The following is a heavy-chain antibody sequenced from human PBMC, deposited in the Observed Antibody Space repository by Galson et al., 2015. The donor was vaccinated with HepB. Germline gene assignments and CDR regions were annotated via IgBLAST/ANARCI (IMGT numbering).Heavy chain of an antibody. CDR3: ARGYCSGGSCYSGGVGYYYGMDV. Sequence: SVKVSCRAPGYTFTSYAMNWVRQAPGQGLEWMGWINTNTGNPTYAQGFTGRFVFSLDTSVSTAYLQISSLKAEDTAVYYCARGYCSGGSCYSGGVGYYYGMDVWGQGTTVTVSS. V-gene: IGHV7-4-1*02. CDR1: GYTFTSYA. D-gene: IGHD2-15*01. J-gene: IGHJ6*02. CDR2: INTNTGNP.